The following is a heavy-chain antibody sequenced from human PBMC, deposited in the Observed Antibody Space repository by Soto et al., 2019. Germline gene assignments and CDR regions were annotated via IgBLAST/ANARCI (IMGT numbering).Heavy chain of an antibody. CDR1: GFTFDDYA. V-gene: IGHV3-9*01. J-gene: IGHJ4*02. Sequence: LRLSCAASGFTFDDYAMHWVRQAPGKGLEWVSGISWNSGSIGYADSVKGRFTISRDNAKNSLYLQMNSLRAGDTALYYCAKAIAAAGTTSDFDYWGQGTLVTVSS. CDR2: ISWNSGSI. CDR3: AKAIAAAGTTSDFDY. D-gene: IGHD6-13*01.